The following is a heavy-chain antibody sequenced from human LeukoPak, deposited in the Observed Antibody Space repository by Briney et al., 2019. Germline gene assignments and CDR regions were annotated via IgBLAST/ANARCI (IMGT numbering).Heavy chain of an antibody. CDR2: ISHDGSNK. V-gene: IGHV3-30*03. Sequence: PGGSLRLSCAASGFTFSSYGIHWVRQAPAKGLEWVAVISHDGSNKYYADSVKGRFTISRDNSKNTLYLQMNSLRAEDTAVYYCASSDYWGQGTLVTVSS. CDR3: ASSDY. J-gene: IGHJ4*02. CDR1: GFTFSSYG.